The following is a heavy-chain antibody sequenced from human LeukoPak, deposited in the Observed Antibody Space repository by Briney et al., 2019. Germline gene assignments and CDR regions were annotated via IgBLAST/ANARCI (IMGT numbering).Heavy chain of an antibody. V-gene: IGHV4-39*02. CDR2: IYYSGST. J-gene: IGHJ4*02. D-gene: IGHD4-17*01. Sequence: SETLSLTCTVSGGSISSSSYYWGWIRQPPGKGLEWIGSIYYSGSTYYNPSLKSRVTISVDTSKNQFSLKLSSVTAADTAVYYCARDFYGDYVSDYWGQGTLVTVSS. CDR3: ARDFYGDYVSDY. CDR1: GGSISSSSYY.